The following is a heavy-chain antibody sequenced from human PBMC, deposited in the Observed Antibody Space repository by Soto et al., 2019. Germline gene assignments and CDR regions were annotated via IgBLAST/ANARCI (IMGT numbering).Heavy chain of an antibody. CDR3: AKEASGWDDAFGI. D-gene: IGHD6-19*01. J-gene: IGHJ3*02. CDR1: GFTVYVYV. Sequence: SLRIGRASCGFTVYVYVVHVGRQDPGEGLEWVSGISWNTGSIGYADSVKGRFTISRDNAKNSLYLQMNSLRAEDTALYYCAKEASGWDDAFGIWDQGTMVTVPS. CDR2: ISWNTGSI. V-gene: IGHV3-9*01.